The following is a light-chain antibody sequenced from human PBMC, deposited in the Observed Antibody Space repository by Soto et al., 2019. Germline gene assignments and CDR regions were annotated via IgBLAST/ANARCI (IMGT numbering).Light chain of an antibody. V-gene: IGKV3-20*01. J-gene: IGKJ3*01. CDR1: QSGNSNY. Sequence: EIVLTQSPGTLSLSPGERVTLSCRASQSGNSNYLAWYQQKPGQPPRLLIYDTFTRATGIPDRLSGSGSGADFTLTISRLEPEEFAVFYCQQYGASPFTVGPGT. CDR2: DTF. CDR3: QQYGASPFT.